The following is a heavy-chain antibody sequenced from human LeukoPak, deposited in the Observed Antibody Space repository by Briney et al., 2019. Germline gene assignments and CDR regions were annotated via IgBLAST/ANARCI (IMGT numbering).Heavy chain of an antibody. V-gene: IGHV3-74*01. CDR1: GFTFSNYW. J-gene: IGHJ4*02. CDR3: AKDMTGLLDY. Sequence: GGSLRLSCAASGFTFSNYWFHWVCQAPGKGLVWVSRINPDESTISYADPVKGRFTISRDNAKNTLYLQMSSLRPEDTAVYYCAKDMTGLLDYWGQGALVTVSS. CDR2: INPDESTI. D-gene: IGHD3-16*01.